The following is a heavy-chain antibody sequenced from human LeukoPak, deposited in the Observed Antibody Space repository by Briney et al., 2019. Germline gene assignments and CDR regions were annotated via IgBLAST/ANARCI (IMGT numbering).Heavy chain of an antibody. CDR3: AKSITMIVVAFDY. CDR2: ISGSGGST. J-gene: IGHJ4*02. V-gene: IGHV3-23*01. Sequence: GGSLRLSCAASGFTFSSYAMSWVRRAPGKGLEWVSAISGSGGSTYYADSVKGRFTISRDNSKNTLYLQMNSLRAEDTAVYYCAKSITMIVVAFDYWGQGTLVTVSS. D-gene: IGHD3-22*01. CDR1: GFTFSSYA.